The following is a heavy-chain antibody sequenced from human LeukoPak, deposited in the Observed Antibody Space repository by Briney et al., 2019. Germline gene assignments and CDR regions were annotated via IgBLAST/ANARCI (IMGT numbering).Heavy chain of an antibody. CDR1: GFAFSSYA. V-gene: IGHV3-23*01. D-gene: IGHD4-17*01. CDR3: TTPNYGDYVRVDY. J-gene: IGHJ4*02. Sequence: GGSLRLSCTASGFAFSSYAMSWVRQAPGVGLEWVSAIDGGGGRTWHADSVRGRFTISRDNSKNALFMQMNSLKTEDTAVYYCTTPNYGDYVRVDYWGQGTLVTVSS. CDR2: IDGGGGRT.